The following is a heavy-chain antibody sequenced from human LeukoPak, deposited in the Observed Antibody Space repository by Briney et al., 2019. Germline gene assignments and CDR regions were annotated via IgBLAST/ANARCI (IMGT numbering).Heavy chain of an antibody. CDR1: GFTVSSNY. V-gene: IGHV3-66*01. CDR2: IYSGGST. CDR3: ARYWRSGYYLDY. D-gene: IGHD3-22*01. Sequence: GGSLRLSCAASGFTVSSNYMSWVRQAPGKGLEWVSVIYSGGSTYYADSVKGRLTISRGNSKNTLYLQMNSLRAEDTAVYYCARYWRSGYYLDYWGQGTLVTVSS. J-gene: IGHJ4*02.